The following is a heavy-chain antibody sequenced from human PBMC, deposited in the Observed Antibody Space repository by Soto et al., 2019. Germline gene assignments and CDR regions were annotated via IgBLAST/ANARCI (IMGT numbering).Heavy chain of an antibody. V-gene: IGHV3-33*01. CDR1: GFTFSSYG. D-gene: IGHD2-15*01. CDR2: IWYDGSNK. J-gene: IGHJ6*02. CDR3: ARDCSGGSCYPPQLYYYYGMDV. Sequence: GGSLRLSCAASGFTFSSYGMHWVRQAPGKGLEWVAVIWYDGSNKYYADSVKGRFTISRDNSKNTLYLQMNSLRAEDTAVYYCARDCSGGSCYPPQLYYYYGMDVWGQGTTVTVSS.